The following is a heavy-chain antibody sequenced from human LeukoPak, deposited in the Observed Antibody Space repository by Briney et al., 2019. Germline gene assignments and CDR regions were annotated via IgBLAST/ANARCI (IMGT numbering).Heavy chain of an antibody. CDR2: IIPILGIA. CDR1: GGTFSSYA. J-gene: IGHJ6*02. CDR3: AKDLPGSSWQFYYYYGMDV. Sequence: ASVKVSCKASGGTFSSYAISWVRQAPGQGLEWMGRIIPILGIANYAQKFQGRVTITADKSTSTAYMELSSLRAEDTAVYYCAKDLPGSSWQFYYYYGMDVWGQGTTVTVSS. V-gene: IGHV1-69*04. D-gene: IGHD6-13*01.